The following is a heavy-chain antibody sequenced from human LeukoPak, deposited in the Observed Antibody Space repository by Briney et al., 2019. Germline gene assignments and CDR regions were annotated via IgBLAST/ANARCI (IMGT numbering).Heavy chain of an antibody. V-gene: IGHV1-69*05. J-gene: IGHJ4*02. Sequence: SVKVSCKASGGTFSSYAISLVRQAPGRGLEWMGGIIPIFGTANYAQKFQGRVTITTDESTSTAYMELSSLRSEDTSVYDCARDSRSWRDLGYYFDYWAQGTLVTVSS. D-gene: IGHD2-21*01. CDR3: ARDSRSWRDLGYYFDY. CDR2: IIPIFGTA. CDR1: GGTFSSYA.